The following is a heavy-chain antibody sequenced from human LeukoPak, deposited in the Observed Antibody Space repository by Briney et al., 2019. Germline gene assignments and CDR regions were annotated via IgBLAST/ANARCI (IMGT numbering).Heavy chain of an antibody. CDR1: GGSISSYY. J-gene: IGHJ4*02. CDR2: IYYSGST. D-gene: IGHD3-9*01. V-gene: IGHV4-59*01. CDR3: ARAPTYYDILTGYGVYFDY. Sequence: SETLSLTCAVSGGSISSYYWSWIRQPPGKGLEWSGYIYYSGSTNYNPSLKSRVTISVDTSKNQFSLKLSSVTAADTAVYYCARAPTYYDILTGYGVYFDYWGQGTLVTVSS.